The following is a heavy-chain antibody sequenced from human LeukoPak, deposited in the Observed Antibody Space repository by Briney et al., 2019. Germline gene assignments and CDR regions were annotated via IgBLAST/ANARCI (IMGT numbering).Heavy chain of an antibody. D-gene: IGHD3-22*01. V-gene: IGHV3-48*04. CDR3: AIQTRITMIVVEDY. CDR1: GFTFSSYS. J-gene: IGHJ4*02. Sequence: GGSLRLSCAASGFTFSSYSMNWVRQAPGKGLEWVSYISSSSSSIYYADSVKGRFTISRDNAKNSLYLQMNSLRAEDTAVYYCAIQTRITMIVVEDYWGQGTLVTVSS. CDR2: ISSSSSSI.